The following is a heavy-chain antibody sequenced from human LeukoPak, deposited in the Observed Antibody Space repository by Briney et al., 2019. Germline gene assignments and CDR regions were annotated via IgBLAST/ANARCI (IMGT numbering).Heavy chain of an antibody. CDR3: ARHPGSAIAAAGERWFDP. V-gene: IGHV4-39*01. Sequence: SQTLSLTCTGSGVSVSSSSYYWGWIRQPPGKGPEWIGRIYYSGSTNYNPSLKSRVTISLDTSKNQFSLKLSSVTAADTAVYYCARHPGSAIAAAGERWFDPWGPGTLVIVSS. D-gene: IGHD6-13*01. CDR1: GVSVSSSSYY. CDR2: IYYSGST. J-gene: IGHJ5*02.